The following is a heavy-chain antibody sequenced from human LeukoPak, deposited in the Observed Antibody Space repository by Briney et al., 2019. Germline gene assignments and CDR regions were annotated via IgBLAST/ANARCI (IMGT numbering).Heavy chain of an antibody. D-gene: IGHD6-19*01. CDR3: AKGIYSSGWSYFDY. J-gene: IGHJ4*01. Sequence: GGSLRLSCAASGFTFSNSAMSWVRQAPGKGLEWVSTLSGSGITTYYADSVKGRFTISRDNSKNTLYLQVNSLRAEDTAVYYCAKGIYSSGWSYFDYWGHGTLVTVSS. CDR2: LSGSGITT. V-gene: IGHV3-23*01. CDR1: GFTFSNSA.